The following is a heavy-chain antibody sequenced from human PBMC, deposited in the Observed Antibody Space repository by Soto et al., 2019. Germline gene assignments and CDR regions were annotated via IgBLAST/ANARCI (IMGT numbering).Heavy chain of an antibody. CDR3: VKGYWKGDV. CDR2: ISGSGGSI. CDR1: GFTFSTYA. J-gene: IGHJ6*02. Sequence: EVPLLESGGGLVQPGGSLRLSCAASGFTFSTYAMNWVRQAPGNGLEWVSAISGSGGSIHCADSVKGRFTISRDNSKNTLYLQMNSLRDEDTAVYHCVKGYWKGDVWGQGTTVTVSS. D-gene: IGHD1-1*01. V-gene: IGHV3-23*01.